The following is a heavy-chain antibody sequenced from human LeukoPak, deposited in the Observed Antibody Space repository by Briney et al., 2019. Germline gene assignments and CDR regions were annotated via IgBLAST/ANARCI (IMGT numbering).Heavy chain of an antibody. Sequence: PGGSLRLSCAASGFTFSNYAMSWARQAPGKGLEWVAVVTSTGASTYYAESVKGRFAVSRDNPKNTLYLQMNSLRAEDTAVYYCAKVAPYYDILTGYYLPLDYWGQGTLVTVSS. V-gene: IGHV3-23*01. CDR3: AKVAPYYDILTGYYLPLDY. CDR2: VTSTGAST. CDR1: GFTFSNYA. D-gene: IGHD3-9*01. J-gene: IGHJ4*02.